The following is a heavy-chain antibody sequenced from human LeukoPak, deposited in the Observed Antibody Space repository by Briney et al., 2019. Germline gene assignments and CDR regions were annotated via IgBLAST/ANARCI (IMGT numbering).Heavy chain of an antibody. Sequence: KPSETLSLTCTVSGGSISSYYWSWIRQPPGKGLEWIGYIYYSGSTNYNPSLKSRVTISVDTSKNQFSLKLSSVTAADTAVYYCARDPWGQTGYLDYWGQGTLVTVSS. J-gene: IGHJ4*02. CDR3: ARDPWGQTGYLDY. D-gene: IGHD3-16*01. CDR2: IYYSGST. CDR1: GGSISSYY. V-gene: IGHV4-59*01.